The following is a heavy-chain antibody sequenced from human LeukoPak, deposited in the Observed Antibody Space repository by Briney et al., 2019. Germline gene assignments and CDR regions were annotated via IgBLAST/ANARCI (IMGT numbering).Heavy chain of an antibody. CDR1: GFTFSSYA. CDR3: ARVGEMATFDY. J-gene: IGHJ4*02. V-gene: IGHV3-30-3*01. Sequence: GGSLRLSCAASGFTFSSYAMHWVRRAPGKGLEWVAVISYDGSNKYYADSVKGRFTISRDNPKNTLYLQMNSLRAEDTAVYYCARVGEMATFDYWGQGTLVTVSS. D-gene: IGHD5-24*01. CDR2: ISYDGSNK.